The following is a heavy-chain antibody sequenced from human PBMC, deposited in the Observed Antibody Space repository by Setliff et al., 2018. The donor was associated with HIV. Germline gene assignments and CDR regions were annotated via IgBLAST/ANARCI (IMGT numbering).Heavy chain of an antibody. CDR2: IFYSVNT. V-gene: IGHV4-59*08. D-gene: IGHD2-15*01. Sequence: SETLSLTCTVSGGSVRTYYCSWIRQPPGKGLERVGYIFYSVNTNYNPSLKGRVTISVDTSKNQFSLKLSSVTAADTAVYYCARLAREEYCRGRTCYPNWFDPWGPGTLVTVSS. CDR1: GGSVRTYY. J-gene: IGHJ5*02. CDR3: ARLAREEYCRGRTCYPNWFDP.